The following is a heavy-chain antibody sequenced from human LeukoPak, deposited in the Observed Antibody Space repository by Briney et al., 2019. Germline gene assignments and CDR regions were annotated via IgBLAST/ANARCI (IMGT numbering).Heavy chain of an antibody. V-gene: IGHV4-39*01. CDR1: GGSISSSSYY. CDR3: ARQSSSSNDY. CDR2: IYYSGST. Sequence: SETLSLTCTVSGGSISSSSYYWGWIRQPPGKGVGWIGSIYYSGSTYYNPSLKSRVTISVDTSKNQFSLKLSSVTAADTAVYYCARQSSSSNDYWGQGTLVTASS. D-gene: IGHD6-6*01. J-gene: IGHJ4*02.